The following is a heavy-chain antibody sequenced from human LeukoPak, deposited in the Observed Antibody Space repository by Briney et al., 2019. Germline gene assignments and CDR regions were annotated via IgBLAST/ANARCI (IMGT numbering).Heavy chain of an antibody. CDR2: ISSSSSYI. D-gene: IGHD4-17*01. V-gene: IGHV3-21*01. CDR1: GFTFSSYS. Sequence: GGSPRLSCAASGFTFSSYSMNWVRQAPGKGLEWVSSISSSSSYIYYADSVKGRFTISRDNAKNSLYLQMNSLRAEDTAVYYCARDLMTTVTYDYWGQGTLVTVSS. CDR3: ARDLMTTVTYDY. J-gene: IGHJ4*02.